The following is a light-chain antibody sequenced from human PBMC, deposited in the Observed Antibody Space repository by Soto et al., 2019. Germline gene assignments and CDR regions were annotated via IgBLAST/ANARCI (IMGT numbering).Light chain of an antibody. J-gene: IGKJ5*01. CDR2: GAS. CDR3: QQKYCPPPIT. CDR1: QSVSSN. Sequence: EIVMTQSPATLSVSPGERATLSCRASQSVSSNLAWYQQKPGQAPRLLIYGASTRATGIPARFSGSGSGTDFTLTISSLLPEDFAAYYCQQKYCPPPITVGQGTRLEIK. V-gene: IGKV3-15*01.